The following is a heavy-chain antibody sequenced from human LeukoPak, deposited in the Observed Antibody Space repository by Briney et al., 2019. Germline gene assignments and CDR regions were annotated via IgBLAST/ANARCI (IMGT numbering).Heavy chain of an antibody. CDR1: GGTFSSYA. V-gene: IGHV1-69*05. CDR2: IIPIFGTA. Sequence: SVKVSCKASGGTFSSYAISWVRQAPGQGLEWMGRIIPIFGTANYAQKFQGRVTITTDESTSTAYMELSSRRSDDTAVYYCARTGNGEYFQHWGQGTLVTVSS. CDR3: ARTGNGEYFQH. D-gene: IGHD1-14*01. J-gene: IGHJ1*01.